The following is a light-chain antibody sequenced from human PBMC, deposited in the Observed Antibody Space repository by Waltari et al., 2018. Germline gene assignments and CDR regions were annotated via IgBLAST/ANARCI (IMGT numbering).Light chain of an antibody. CDR2: DAS. CDR3: QQRSSWTPHT. CDR1: QSVGTY. V-gene: IGKV3-11*01. J-gene: IGKJ2*01. Sequence: EIVLTQSPATLSLSPGETATLSCRASQSVGTYLAWYQQKPGQAPRLLIYDASNRATDIPDRFRGSGSGTDFTLTISSLEPEDFALYYCQQRSSWTPHTFGQGARLEIK.